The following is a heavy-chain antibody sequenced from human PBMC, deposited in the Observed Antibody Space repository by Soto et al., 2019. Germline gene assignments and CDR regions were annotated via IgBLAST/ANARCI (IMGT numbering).Heavy chain of an antibody. CDR3: ARNLMDYDILTGYYMGYYFDY. J-gene: IGHJ4*02. CDR2: INAGNGNT. D-gene: IGHD3-9*01. Sequence: QVQLVQSGAEVKKPGASVKVSCKASGYTFTSYAMHWVRQAPGQRLEWMGWINAGNGNTKYSQKFQGRVTITRDTSASTAYMKLSSLRSEDTAVYYCARNLMDYDILTGYYMGYYFDYWGQGTLVTVSS. CDR1: GYTFTSYA. V-gene: IGHV1-3*01.